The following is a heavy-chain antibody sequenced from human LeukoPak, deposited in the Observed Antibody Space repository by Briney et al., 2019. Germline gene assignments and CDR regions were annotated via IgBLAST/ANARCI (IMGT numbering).Heavy chain of an antibody. Sequence: GGSLRLSCAASGFTLSSIAMCWVRQAPGKGLEWVSGILADADGGKTYYADSVKGRYTISRDSSKNTLYLQMNSLRADDTAVYYCVKDLNYGDGRWEFDPCGQGTLVTVSS. J-gene: IGHJ5*02. CDR1: GFTLSSIA. D-gene: IGHD2-21*02. V-gene: IGHV3-23*01. CDR3: VKDLNYGDGRWEFDP. CDR2: ILADADGGKT.